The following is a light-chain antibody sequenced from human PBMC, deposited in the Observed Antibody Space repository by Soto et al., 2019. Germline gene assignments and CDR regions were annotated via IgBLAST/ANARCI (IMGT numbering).Light chain of an antibody. CDR1: QVIGDP. CDR2: DAS. CDR3: QQYHSYSVT. V-gene: IGKV1-5*01. J-gene: IGKJ5*01. Sequence: DIQITQSPSSLSASVGDTVTVTCRASQVIGDPYIGWYQQKPGKAPKLLIYDASSLESGVPSRFSGSGSGTEFTLTVSSLQPDDFATYYCQQYHSYSVTFGQGTRLEIK.